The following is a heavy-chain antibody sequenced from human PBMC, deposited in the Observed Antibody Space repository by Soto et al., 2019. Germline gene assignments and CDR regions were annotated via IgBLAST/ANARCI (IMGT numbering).Heavy chain of an antibody. V-gene: IGHV4-39*01. CDR1: GXSISSSSYY. J-gene: IGHJ4*02. CDR2: IYYSGST. D-gene: IGHD6-19*01. Sequence: PSETLSLTCTVSGXSISSSSYYWCWIRQPPEKGLEWIGSIYYSGSTYYNPSLKSRVTISVDTSKNQFSLKLSSVTAADTAVYYCAIGGIAVAGTGLYFAYWGQGTLVTVSS. CDR3: AIGGIAVAGTGLYFAY.